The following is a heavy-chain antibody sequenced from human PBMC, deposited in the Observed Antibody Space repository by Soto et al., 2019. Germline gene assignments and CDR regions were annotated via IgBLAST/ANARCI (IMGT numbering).Heavy chain of an antibody. CDR2: ISSSSSYT. Sequence: GGSRRLSCGASGFTFSDYYMSWIRQAPGKGLEWVSYISSSSSYTNYADSVKGRFTISRDNAKNSLYLQMNSLRAEDTAVYYCARGGYYYGMDVWGQGTTVTVSS. CDR1: GFTFSDYY. J-gene: IGHJ6*02. CDR3: ARGGYYYGMDV. V-gene: IGHV3-11*06.